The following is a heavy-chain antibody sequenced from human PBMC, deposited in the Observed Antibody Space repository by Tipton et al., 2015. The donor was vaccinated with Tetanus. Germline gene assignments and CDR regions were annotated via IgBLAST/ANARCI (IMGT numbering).Heavy chain of an antibody. J-gene: IGHJ6*02. CDR3: SRRSLTNYGLDV. D-gene: IGHD1-1*01. Sequence: SLRLSRAASGFTSESHYMHWVRQSPGKGLLWISRISPDGRRTNYADSVKGRFTISRDNAKNTVYLQMNSLRAEDTALYFCSRRSLTNYGLDVWGQGTPVTVSS. V-gene: IGHV3-74*01. CDR1: GFTSESHY. CDR2: ISPDGRRT.